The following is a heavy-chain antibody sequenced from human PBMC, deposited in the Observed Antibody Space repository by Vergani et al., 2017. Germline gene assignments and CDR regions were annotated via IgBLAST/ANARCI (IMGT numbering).Heavy chain of an antibody. CDR1: GFTFTDYG. J-gene: IGHJ4*01. Sequence: EVQLVESGGGLEQPGRSLRLSCRASGFTFTDYGISWVRQAPGKGLEWVGFVRNKEDGGTPEHAASVKGRFTISRDDSKAIAYLQRNSLKTEDTSVYYCTTGFPGSSWSTYWGQGTLVTVAS. D-gene: IGHD6-13*01. CDR3: TTGFPGSSWSTY. V-gene: IGHV3-49*04. CDR2: VRNKEDGGTP.